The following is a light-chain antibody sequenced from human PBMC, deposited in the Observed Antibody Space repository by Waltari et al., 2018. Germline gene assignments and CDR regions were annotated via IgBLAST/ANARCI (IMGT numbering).Light chain of an antibody. Sequence: EIVLTQSPDFQSVTPKEKVTITCRARQSIGTKLHWYQQKPDQSPKLLIKYASQSFSGVPARFSGSGSGTEFTLTITSLEAEDAATYYCHQSDRIPQTFGQGTRLEIK. J-gene: IGKJ5*01. CDR3: HQSDRIPQT. CDR1: QSIGTK. V-gene: IGKV6-21*01. CDR2: YAS.